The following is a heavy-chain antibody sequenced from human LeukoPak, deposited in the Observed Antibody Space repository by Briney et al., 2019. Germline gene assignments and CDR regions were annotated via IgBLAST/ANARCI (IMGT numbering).Heavy chain of an antibody. D-gene: IGHD2-2*01. CDR3: ARGCWSLLYCSRTSCRDWLDP. J-gene: IGHJ5*02. V-gene: IGHV1-2*02. CDR2: INPHSGGT. Sequence: ASVKVSCKASGYTFSDYYMHWVRRAPGQGLEWMGWINPHSGGTNYAQKFQGRVTLTRDTSIRTAYMELRRLRSDDTAVYYCARGCWSLLYCSRTSCRDWLDPWGQGTLVTVSS. CDR1: GYTFSDYY.